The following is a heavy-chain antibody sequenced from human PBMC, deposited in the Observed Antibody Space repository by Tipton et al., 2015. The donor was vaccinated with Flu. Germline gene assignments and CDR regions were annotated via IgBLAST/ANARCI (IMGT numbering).Heavy chain of an antibody. D-gene: IGHD2-2*01. V-gene: IGHV4-59*12. CDR2: IYNSQYT. J-gene: IGHJ4*02. CDR3: ARDPSLGMPDYFDY. Sequence: TLSLTCTVSGASISSSYWSWIRQAPGKGLEWIGYIYNSQYTKYNPSLKSRVTISVDTSKKQFSLQPRSVTAADTAVYYCARDPSLGMPDYFDYWGQGTLVTASS. CDR1: GASISSSY.